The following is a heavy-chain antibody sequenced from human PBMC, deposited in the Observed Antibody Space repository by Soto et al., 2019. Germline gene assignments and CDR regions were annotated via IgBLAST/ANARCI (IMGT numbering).Heavy chain of an antibody. CDR1: GVTFSNAA. CDR2: IIPIFGGA. CDR3: ARDGDYRYQDGTTEYFGMDV. V-gene: IGHV1-69*06. D-gene: IGHD3-16*02. Sequence: VQVVQPEAEAKRPGSSVKLSCRVSGVTFSNAAFSWVRQAPGQGLEWMGGIIPIFGGAKYAQKFQARVKITADKLTYVFYMEVISLRIDATAVYFCARDGDYRYQDGTTEYFGMDVWGQGTTLTVSS. J-gene: IGHJ6*02.